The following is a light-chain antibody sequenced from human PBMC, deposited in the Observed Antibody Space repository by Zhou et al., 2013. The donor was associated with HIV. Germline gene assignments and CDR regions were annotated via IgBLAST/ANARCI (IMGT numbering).Light chain of an antibody. J-gene: IGKJ4*01. V-gene: IGKV3-20*01. CDR3: HQYGRSPVT. CDR1: HSVNTY. CDR2: GAS. Sequence: EIVLTQSPATLSLSPGEGATLSCRASHSVNTYLAWYQQKPGQAPRLLIDGASNRATGIPDRFSGSGSGADFTLTISRLEPEDFAVYYCHQYGRSPVTFGGGTKVEIK.